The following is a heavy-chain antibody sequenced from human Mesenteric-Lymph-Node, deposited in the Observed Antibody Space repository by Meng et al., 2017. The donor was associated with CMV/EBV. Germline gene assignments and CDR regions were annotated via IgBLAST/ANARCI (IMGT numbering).Heavy chain of an antibody. J-gene: IGHJ4*02. Sequence: SETLSLTCTVSGGSISSSSYYWGWIRQSPGKGLEWIGSIYYSGSTYYNPSLQSRVTISVDTSKNHFSLKLSSVTAADTAMYYCARSGVSKKRYYFDCWGQGTLVTVSS. CDR2: IYYSGST. D-gene: IGHD5/OR15-5a*01. V-gene: IGHV4-39*07. CDR3: ARSGVSKKRYYFDC. CDR1: GGSISSSSYY.